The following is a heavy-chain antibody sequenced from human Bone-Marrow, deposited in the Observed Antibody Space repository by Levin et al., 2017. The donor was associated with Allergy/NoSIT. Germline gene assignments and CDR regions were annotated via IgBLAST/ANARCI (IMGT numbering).Heavy chain of an antibody. Sequence: GGSLRLSCAASGFTFNRFTMSWVRQAPGKGLEWVSAISDRGYSTYYADSVKGRLTISRDNSKNTVYLQVNSLRAEDSAVYFCARHNAWDYRYGMGVWGQGTTVIVSS. CDR3: ARHNAWDYRYGMGV. D-gene: IGHD1-26*01. CDR2: ISDRGYST. J-gene: IGHJ6*02. CDR1: GFTFNRFT. V-gene: IGHV3-23*01.